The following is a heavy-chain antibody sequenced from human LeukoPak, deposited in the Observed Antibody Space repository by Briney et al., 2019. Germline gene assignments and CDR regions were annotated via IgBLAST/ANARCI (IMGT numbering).Heavy chain of an antibody. J-gene: IGHJ4*02. Sequence: SETLSLTCTVSGGSINNSNWWSWVRQPPGKGLEWIGEMFHSGSTNSNPSLKSRVTISVDTSKNQFSLKLSSVTAADTAVYYCASNDYGDPPLDYWGQGTLVTVSS. CDR2: MFHSGST. CDR1: GGSINNSNW. V-gene: IGHV4-4*02. CDR3: ASNDYGDPPLDY. D-gene: IGHD4-17*01.